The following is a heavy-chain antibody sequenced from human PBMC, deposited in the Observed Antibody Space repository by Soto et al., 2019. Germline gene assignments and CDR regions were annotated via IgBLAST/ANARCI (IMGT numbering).Heavy chain of an antibody. D-gene: IGHD1-7*01. CDR2: IYYSGST. CDR1: GGSISSSSYY. CDR3: AIYKLGITGTRIY. Sequence: SETLSLTCTVSGGSISSSSYYWGWIRQPPGKGLEWIGSIYYSGSTYYNPSLKSRVTISVDTSKNQFSLKLSSVTAADTAVYYCAIYKLGITGTRIYWGQGTLVTVSS. J-gene: IGHJ4*02. V-gene: IGHV4-39*01.